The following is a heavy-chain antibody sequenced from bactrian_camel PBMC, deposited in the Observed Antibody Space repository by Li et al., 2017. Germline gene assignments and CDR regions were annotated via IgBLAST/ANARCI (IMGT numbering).Heavy chain of an antibody. V-gene: IGHV3S53*01. CDR3: AAGVDRLWRGCTDMVDFAY. D-gene: IGHD3*01. CDR1: GAIPSPHC. Sequence: HVQLVESGGGSVQAGGSLRLSCAASGAIPSPHCMGWFRQAPEKEREGVAGIDSDGDTTYADSVKGRFIISKDNAKNTLYLQMNTLKPEDTATYYCAAGVDRLWRGCTDMVDFAYWGQGTQVTVS. CDR2: IDSDGDT. J-gene: IGHJ6*01.